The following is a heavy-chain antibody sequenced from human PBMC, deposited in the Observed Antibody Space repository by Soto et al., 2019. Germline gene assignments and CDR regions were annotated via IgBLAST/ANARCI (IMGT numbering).Heavy chain of an antibody. CDR3: VIDDGGYPSTAPH. Sequence: EVQLLESGGGLVQPGGSLRLSCAASGITISNYPMSWVRQAPGKGLDWVSGISGSGDRTYYADSAKGRFSISKDISKNSVSVQLNSLGVEDTAVYFCVIDDGGYPSTAPHWGQGTLVTVSS. V-gene: IGHV3-23*01. D-gene: IGHD3-22*01. CDR1: GITISNYP. CDR2: ISGSGDRT. J-gene: IGHJ4*02.